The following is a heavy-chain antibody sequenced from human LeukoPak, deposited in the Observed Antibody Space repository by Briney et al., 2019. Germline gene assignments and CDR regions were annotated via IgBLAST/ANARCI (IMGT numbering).Heavy chain of an antibody. CDR3: ARGGRLSSDGSWTWFDP. D-gene: IGHD2-15*01. V-gene: IGHV5-51*01. CDR1: GYTFTSYW. J-gene: IGHJ5*02. Sequence: GESLKISCKGSGYTFTSYWIGWVRQMPGKGLEWMGIIYPGDSDTRYSPSFQGQVTMSVDKSISTAYVQWSSLKASDTAMYYCARGGRLSSDGSWTWFDPWGREPWSPSPQ. CDR2: IYPGDSDT.